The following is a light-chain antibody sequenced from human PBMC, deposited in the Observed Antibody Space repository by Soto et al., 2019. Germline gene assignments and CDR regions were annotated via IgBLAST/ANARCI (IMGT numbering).Light chain of an antibody. Sequence: QSVLTQPPSASGSPGQSVTISCTGTSSDVGSYNYVSWYQQHPGKAPKLMIYELFKRPSGVPDRFSGSKSGNTASLTVSGLQAEDEADYYCSSYAGSNNYVFGTGTKLTDL. CDR1: SSDVGSYNY. CDR2: ELF. CDR3: SSYAGSNNYV. V-gene: IGLV2-8*01. J-gene: IGLJ1*01.